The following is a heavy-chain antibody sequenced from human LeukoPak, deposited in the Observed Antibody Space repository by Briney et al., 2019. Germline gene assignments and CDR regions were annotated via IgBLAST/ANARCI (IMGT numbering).Heavy chain of an antibody. CDR3: AKVSGSGYYYPIDY. J-gene: IGHJ4*02. V-gene: IGHV3-23*01. Sequence: GGRLRLSCAASGFTFSSYGMSWVRQAPGKGLEWVSAIGGSGGSTQYADSVKGRFTISRDNSKNTLYLQMNSLRAEDTAEYYCAKVSGSGYYYPIDYWGQGTLVTGS. D-gene: IGHD3-22*01. CDR1: GFTFSSYG. CDR2: IGGSGGST.